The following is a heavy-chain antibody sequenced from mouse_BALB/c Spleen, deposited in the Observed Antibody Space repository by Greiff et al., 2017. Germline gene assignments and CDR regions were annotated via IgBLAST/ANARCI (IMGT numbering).Heavy chain of an antibody. CDR2: IYPGSGST. J-gene: IGHJ4*01. D-gene: IGHD2-3*01. V-gene: IGHV1-55*01. Sequence: QVQLQQPGAELVKPGTSVKLSCKASGYNFTSYWINWVKLRPGQGLEWIGDIYPGSGSTNYNEKFKSKATLTVDTSSSTAYMQLSSLASEDSALYYCATDGYYGAMDYWGQGTSVTVSA. CDR1: GYNFTSYW. CDR3: ATDGYYGAMDY.